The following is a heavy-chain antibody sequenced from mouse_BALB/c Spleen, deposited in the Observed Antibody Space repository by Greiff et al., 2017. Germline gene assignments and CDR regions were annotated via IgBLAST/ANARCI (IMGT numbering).Heavy chain of an antibody. CDR1: GFSLTSYG. CDR2: IWAGGST. J-gene: IGHJ2*01. CDR3: ARGFPPFTTGPSFDY. D-gene: IGHD1-1*01. V-gene: IGHV2-9*02. Sequence: QVQLKESGPGLVAPSQSLSITCTVSGFSLTSYGVHWVRQPPGKGLEWLGVIWAGGSTNYNSALMSRLTISKDNSKSKVFLKMNSLQTDDTAMYYCARGFPPFTTGPSFDYWGQGTTLTVSS.